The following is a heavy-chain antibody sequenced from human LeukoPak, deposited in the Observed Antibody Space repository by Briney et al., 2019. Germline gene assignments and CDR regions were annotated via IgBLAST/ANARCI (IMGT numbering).Heavy chain of an antibody. CDR3: AGAERSRYCSSTSCYAGAEYYYYYYGMDV. CDR2: IYYSGST. D-gene: IGHD2-2*01. Sequence: SETLSLTCTVSGGSISSYYWSWIRQPPGKGLEWIGYIYYSGSTNYNPSLKSRVTISVGTSKNQFSLKLSSVTAADTAVYYCAGAERSRYCSSTSCYAGAEYYYYYYGMDVWGQGTTVTVSS. V-gene: IGHV4-59*08. J-gene: IGHJ6*02. CDR1: GGSISSYY.